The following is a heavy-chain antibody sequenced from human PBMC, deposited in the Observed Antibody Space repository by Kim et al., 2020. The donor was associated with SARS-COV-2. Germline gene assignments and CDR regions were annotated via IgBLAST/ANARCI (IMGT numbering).Heavy chain of an antibody. CDR3: ARDKYVWGSYRYFDY. V-gene: IGHV3-30*04. CDR2: ISYDGSNK. J-gene: IGHJ4*01. D-gene: IGHD3-16*02. Sequence: GGSLRLSCAASGFTFSSYAMHWVRQAPGKGLEWVAVISYDGSNKYYADSVKGRFTISRDNSKNTLYLQMNSLRAEDTAVYYCARDKYVWGSYRYFDYWG. CDR1: GFTFSSYA.